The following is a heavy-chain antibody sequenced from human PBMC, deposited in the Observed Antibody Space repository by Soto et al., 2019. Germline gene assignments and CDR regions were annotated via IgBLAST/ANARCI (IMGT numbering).Heavy chain of an antibody. D-gene: IGHD3-22*01. CDR2: IGTAGDP. J-gene: IGHJ5*02. CDR3: ARGVRHYDSSGYPYNWFDP. Sequence: GGSLRLSCAASGFTFSSYDMHWVRQATGKGLEWVSAIGTAGDPYYPGSVKGRFTVSRENAKNSLYLQMNSLRAGDTAVYYCARGVRHYDSSGYPYNWFDPWGQGTLVTVSS. V-gene: IGHV3-13*05. CDR1: GFTFSSYD.